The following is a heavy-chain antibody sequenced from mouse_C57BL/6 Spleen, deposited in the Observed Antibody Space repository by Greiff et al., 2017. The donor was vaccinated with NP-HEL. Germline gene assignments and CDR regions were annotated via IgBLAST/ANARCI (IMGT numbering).Heavy chain of an antibody. J-gene: IGHJ4*01. V-gene: IGHV1-69*01. CDR2: IDPSDSYT. CDR1: GYTFTSYW. CDR3: ATKIDDYYAMDD. Sequence: QVQLQQPGAELVMPGASVKLSCKASGYTFTSYWMHWVKQRPGQGLEWIGEIDPSDSYTNYNQKFKGKSTLTVDKSSSTAYMQLSSLTSDDSAVYYCATKIDDYYAMDDWGQGTSVTVSS.